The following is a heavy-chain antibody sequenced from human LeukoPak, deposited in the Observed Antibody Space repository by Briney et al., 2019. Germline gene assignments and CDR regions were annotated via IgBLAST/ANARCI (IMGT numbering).Heavy chain of an antibody. V-gene: IGHV3-11*06. D-gene: IGHD3-22*01. CDR3: ARGDYYDSSKYDY. CDR2: ISGNSGDT. Sequence: GGSLRLSCAASGFTFSDSYMTWVRQAPGKGLEWLSYISGNSGDTNYADSVKGRFTISRDNAKNSLYLQMNSLRAEDTAVYYCARGDYYDSSKYDYWGQGTLVTVSS. J-gene: IGHJ4*02. CDR1: GFTFSDSY.